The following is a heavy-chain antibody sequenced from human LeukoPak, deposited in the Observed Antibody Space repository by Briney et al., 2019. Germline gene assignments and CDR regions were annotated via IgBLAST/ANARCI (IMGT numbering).Heavy chain of an antibody. Sequence: PGGSLRLSCADSGFTFSSYEMNWVRQAPGKGLEWVSYVSVGGGTIYYADSVKGRFTISRNNAENSLYLQMNSLRAGDTAVYYCARAGSGYYDFDYWGQGTLVTVSS. CDR3: ARAGSGYYDFDY. CDR1: GFTFSSYE. V-gene: IGHV3-48*03. CDR2: VSVGGGTI. D-gene: IGHD3-22*01. J-gene: IGHJ4*02.